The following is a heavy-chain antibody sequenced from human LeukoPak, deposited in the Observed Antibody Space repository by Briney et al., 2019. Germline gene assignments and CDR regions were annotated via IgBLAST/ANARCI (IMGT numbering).Heavy chain of an antibody. Sequence: PGRSLRLSCAASGFTFGDYAMHWVRQAPGKGLEWLSGINWDDGGIVYAQSVRGRFTISRDNAKNSLYLQMNSLRPEDTALYYCARDDHNVLTDNFDYWGPGTQVTVSS. V-gene: IGHV3-9*01. D-gene: IGHD3-9*01. CDR2: INWDDGGI. CDR3: ARDDHNVLTDNFDY. J-gene: IGHJ4*02. CDR1: GFTFGDYA.